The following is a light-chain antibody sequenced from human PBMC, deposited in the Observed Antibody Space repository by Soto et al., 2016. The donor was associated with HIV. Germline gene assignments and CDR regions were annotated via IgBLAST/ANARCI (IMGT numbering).Light chain of an antibody. CDR1: QDITTW. V-gene: IGKV1-5*03. CDR3: QQFGNKPYT. Sequence: DIQMTQSPSTLSASVGDRVTITCRASQDITTWLAWYQQKPGKPPNLLIYKASNLQNGVPSRFSGSGSGTEFTLSINSLQPDDFATYYCQQFGNKPYTFGQGTKLEIK. CDR2: KAS. J-gene: IGKJ2*01.